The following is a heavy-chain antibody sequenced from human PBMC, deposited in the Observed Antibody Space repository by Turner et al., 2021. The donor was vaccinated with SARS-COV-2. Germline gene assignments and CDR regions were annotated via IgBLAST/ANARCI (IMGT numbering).Heavy chain of an antibody. D-gene: IGHD3-22*01. CDR2: ISYDGNDK. J-gene: IGHJ5*02. CDR3: ARALSYYYSSGYGWFDP. V-gene: IGHV3-30*04. Sequence: AASGFTFSTYAMHWVRQAPGKGLEWVAVISYDGNDKYYADSVKGRFTISRDSSKNTLYLQMNSLRVEDTALYYCARALSYYYSSGYGWFDPWGQGTLVTVSS. CDR1: GFTFSTYA.